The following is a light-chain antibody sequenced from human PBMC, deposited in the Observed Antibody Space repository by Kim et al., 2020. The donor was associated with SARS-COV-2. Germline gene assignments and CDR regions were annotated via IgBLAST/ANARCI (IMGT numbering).Light chain of an antibody. CDR3: QQYDYSPWT. CDR2: AAS. J-gene: IGKJ1*01. CDR1: QTITY. Sequence: EIVLTQSPGTLSLSPGERATLSCRASQTITYLGWYQQKPGQTPRLLIYAASIRATGIPDRFSGSGSGTDFTLTINRLEPEDIAVYYCQQYDYSPWTFGQGTKLDIK. V-gene: IGKV3-20*01.